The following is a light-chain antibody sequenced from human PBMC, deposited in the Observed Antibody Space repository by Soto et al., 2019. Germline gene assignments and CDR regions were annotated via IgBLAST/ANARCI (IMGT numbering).Light chain of an antibody. CDR3: QQYDNFPLT. V-gene: IGKV1-16*01. CDR2: ATS. CDR1: QDIHRY. J-gene: IGKJ5*01. Sequence: DIQMTQSPVLLSASVGDRVTITCRASQDIHRYLAWFQQKPGKAPKSLIYATSSLQLGVPSRFSGSGSGTEFTLTISSLQPEDFATYYCQQYDNFPLTIGHGTRLEMK.